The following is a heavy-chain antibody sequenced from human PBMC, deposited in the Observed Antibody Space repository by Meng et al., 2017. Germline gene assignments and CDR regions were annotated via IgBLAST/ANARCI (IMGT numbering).Heavy chain of an antibody. CDR1: GYTFPDYW. Sequence: QVQVGQLGAEVKTPGASVKVSCKASGYTFPDYWLHWVRRAPGQGLEWMGRINPKSGDTHYAQRFQGRVTMTGDTSISTAYMELSGLRSDDTAMYYCARDEDISAAGKLFGDYWGQGTLVTVSS. CDR2: INPKSGDT. J-gene: IGHJ4*02. V-gene: IGHV1-2*06. CDR3: ARDEDISAAGKLFGDY. D-gene: IGHD6-13*01.